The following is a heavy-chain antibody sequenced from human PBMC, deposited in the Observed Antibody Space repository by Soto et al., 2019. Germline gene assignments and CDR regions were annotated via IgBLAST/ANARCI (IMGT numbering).Heavy chain of an antibody. CDR1: GFTFSRYA. D-gene: IGHD3-22*01. V-gene: IGHV3-30-3*01. CDR3: AGYDSSGYYSGNY. J-gene: IGHJ4*02. Sequence: QVQLVESGGGVVQPGRSLRLSCAASGFTFSRYAMHWVRQAPGKGLEWVAVISYDGSNKYYADSVKGRFTISRDNSKNTLYLQMNSLRAEDTAVYYCAGYDSSGYYSGNYWGQGTLVTVSS. CDR2: ISYDGSNK.